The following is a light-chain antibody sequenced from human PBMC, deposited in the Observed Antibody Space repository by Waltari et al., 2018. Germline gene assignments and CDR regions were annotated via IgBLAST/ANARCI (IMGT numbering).Light chain of an antibody. J-gene: IGKJ1*01. CDR3: QQYYSYPVT. Sequence: AIRLTQSPSSIAASTGDRVTITCRASQGVGSYLAWYQQKSGRAPKLLLYASSSLEAGVPSRFGGSGSGTDFTLTISCLQSEDFASYFCQQYYSYPVTFGQWTRV. CDR2: ASS. V-gene: IGKV1-8*01. CDR1: QGVGSY.